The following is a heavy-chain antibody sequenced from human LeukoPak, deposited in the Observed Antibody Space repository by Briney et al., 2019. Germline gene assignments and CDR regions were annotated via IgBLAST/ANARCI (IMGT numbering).Heavy chain of an antibody. Sequence: SETLSLTCTVSGGSISSYYWSWIRQPPGKGLEWIGYIYYSGSTNYNPSLKSRVTISVDTSKNQFSLKLSSVTAADTAVYYCARGLMITFGGVTSYYFDYWGQGTLVTVSS. V-gene: IGHV4-59*01. D-gene: IGHD3-16*01. J-gene: IGHJ4*02. CDR3: ARGLMITFGGVTSYYFDY. CDR2: IYYSGST. CDR1: GGSISSYY.